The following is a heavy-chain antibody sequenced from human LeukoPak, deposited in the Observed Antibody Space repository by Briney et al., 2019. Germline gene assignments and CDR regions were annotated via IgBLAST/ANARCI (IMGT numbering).Heavy chain of an antibody. CDR3: AGTQPEYGDYYFNWFDP. CDR2: IYTSGST. Sequence: PSETLSLTCTVSGGSLSIYYWNWIRQPAGKGLEWIGRIYTSGSTNYNPSLKSRVAISVDTSKNQFSLKLSSVTAADTAVYYCAGTQPEYGDYYFNWFDPWGQGTLVTVSS. V-gene: IGHV4-4*07. CDR1: GGSLSIYY. D-gene: IGHD4-17*01. J-gene: IGHJ5*02.